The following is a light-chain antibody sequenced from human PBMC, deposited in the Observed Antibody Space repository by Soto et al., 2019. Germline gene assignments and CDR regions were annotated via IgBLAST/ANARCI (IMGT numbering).Light chain of an antibody. V-gene: IGKV1-5*01. CDR1: QGIVRW. Sequence: DIQMTQSPSTLSASVGDKVTITCRASQGIVRWLAWYQQKPGRAPKLLIYDASSLESGVPSRFSGSGAGTEFTLTINSLQPDDFATYYCQQYNSYSGTFGQGTKVDIK. J-gene: IGKJ1*01. CDR3: QQYNSYSGT. CDR2: DAS.